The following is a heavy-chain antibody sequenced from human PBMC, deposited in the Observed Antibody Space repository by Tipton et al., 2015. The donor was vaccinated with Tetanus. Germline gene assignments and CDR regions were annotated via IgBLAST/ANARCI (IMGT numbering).Heavy chain of an antibody. D-gene: IGHD3-16*01. CDR1: GGSSSSFY. CDR3: ARDQGGGRVARLNWFGP. CDR2: INQRGTT. Sequence: TLSLTCEVSGGSSSSFYWSWIRQPPGGGLEWIGEINQRGTTYNPSLKSRVTISVDTSKNQFSLRLSSVTAADTAVYYCARDQGGGRVARLNWFGPWGQGALVTVSS. J-gene: IGHJ5*02. V-gene: IGHV4-34*09.